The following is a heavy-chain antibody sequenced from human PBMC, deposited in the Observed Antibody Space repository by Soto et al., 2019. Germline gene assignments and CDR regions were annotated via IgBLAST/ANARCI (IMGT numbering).Heavy chain of an antibody. J-gene: IGHJ3*02. V-gene: IGHV5-51*01. CDR2: IYPDDSDA. Sequence: GESLKISCKGSGYSFSNYWLVWVRQMPGKGLEWMGIIYPDDSDARYSPSFQGQVTISADKSISTAYLQWSSLKASDTAMYYCAKQSHSASYYWAVDIWGQGTMVTVSS. D-gene: IGHD1-26*01. CDR3: AKQSHSASYYWAVDI. CDR1: GYSFSNYW.